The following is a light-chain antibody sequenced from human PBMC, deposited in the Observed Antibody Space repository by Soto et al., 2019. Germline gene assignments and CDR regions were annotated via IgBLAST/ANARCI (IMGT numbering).Light chain of an antibody. J-gene: IGKJ4*01. CDR2: AAS. Sequence: DIQMTQSPSSLSASVGDRVTITCRASQGIGNYLAWYQQRPGKVPKLLIYAASTLQSGVPSRFSGSGSGPEFTLTISSLQPEDVATYYCQKYGHAPLTFGGGTKVEIK. CDR1: QGIGNY. CDR3: QKYGHAPLT. V-gene: IGKV1-27*01.